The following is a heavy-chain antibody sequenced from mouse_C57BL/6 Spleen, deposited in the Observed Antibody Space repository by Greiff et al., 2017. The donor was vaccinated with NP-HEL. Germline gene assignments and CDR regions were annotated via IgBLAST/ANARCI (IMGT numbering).Heavy chain of an antibody. CDR2: IYPGDGDT. CDR1: GYAFSSSW. Sequence: QVQLKESGPELVKPGASVKISCKASGYAFSSSWMNWVKQRPGKGLEWIGRIYPGDGDTNYNGKFKGKATLTADKSSSTAYMQLSSLTSEDSAVYFCAREVPTYFDVWGTGTTVTVSS. CDR3: AREVPTYFDV. J-gene: IGHJ1*03. V-gene: IGHV1-82*01.